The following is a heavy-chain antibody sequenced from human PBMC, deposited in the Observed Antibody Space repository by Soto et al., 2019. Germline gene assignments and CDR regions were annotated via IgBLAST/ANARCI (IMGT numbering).Heavy chain of an antibody. D-gene: IGHD6-19*01. Sequence: GGSLRLSWAASGFTFDDYVMSWVRQAPGKGLEWVSGINWNGGGTGYAASVKGRFTISRDNAKNSLYLQMNSLRAEDTALYYCARDLSHRGSGWYWGYYFDYWGQGTLVTVSS. J-gene: IGHJ4*02. V-gene: IGHV3-20*04. CDR2: INWNGGGT. CDR1: GFTFDDYV. CDR3: ARDLSHRGSGWYWGYYFDY.